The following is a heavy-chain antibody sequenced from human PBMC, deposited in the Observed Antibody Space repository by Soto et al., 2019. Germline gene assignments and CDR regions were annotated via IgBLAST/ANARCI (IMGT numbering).Heavy chain of an antibody. CDR3: ATGVIWIGYFTVDS. CDR2: ISTFHGNT. Sequence: VSCKASGYTFTSYGISWVRQAPGQGLEWMGWISTFHGNTNYAQKFQGSVTMTTDTSTSTAYMELRSLASDDTAVYYCATGVIWIGYFTVDSWGQGTRVTVSS. CDR1: GYTFTSYG. J-gene: IGHJ4*02. V-gene: IGHV1-18*04. D-gene: IGHD3-3*01.